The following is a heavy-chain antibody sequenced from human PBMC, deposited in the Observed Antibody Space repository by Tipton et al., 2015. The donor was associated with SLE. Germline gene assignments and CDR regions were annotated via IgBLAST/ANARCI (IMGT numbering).Heavy chain of an antibody. Sequence: SLRLSCAGSGFTFSDYFVDWVRQAPGKGLEWVGRIRNKSDTYSTEYAASVKGRFTISRDDSKNSLYLQMNSLKIEDTAVYYCARDTSGRYADWGQGTLVSVSS. V-gene: IGHV3-72*01. D-gene: IGHD3-16*01. CDR2: IRNKSDTYST. J-gene: IGHJ4*02. CDR3: ARDTSGRYAD. CDR1: GFTFSDYF.